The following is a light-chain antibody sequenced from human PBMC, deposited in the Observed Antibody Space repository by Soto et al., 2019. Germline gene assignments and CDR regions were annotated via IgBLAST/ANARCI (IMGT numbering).Light chain of an antibody. CDR1: SSNIGTNA. CDR3: AAWDDSLNGYV. CDR2: NNN. Sequence: QSAPTQPPSASGTPGQRVPISCSGGSSNIGTNAVNWYQQLPGTAPKLLIYNNNQRPSGVPDRFSGSKSGTSASLAISGLQSEDEADYYCAAWDDSLNGYVFGTGTKVTVL. V-gene: IGLV1-44*01. J-gene: IGLJ1*01.